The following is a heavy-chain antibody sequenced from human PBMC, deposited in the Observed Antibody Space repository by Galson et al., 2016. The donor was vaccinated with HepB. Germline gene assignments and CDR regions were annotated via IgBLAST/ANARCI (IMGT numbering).Heavy chain of an antibody. CDR2: LTGSGGGT. Sequence: SLRLSCAASGFTFSSYVMNWVRQAPGKGLEWVATLTGSGGGTYYADSVKGRFTISRDNSKSTLYLEMISLRAGDTAVYYCAKVPHHSTGWPREIDYWGQGTLVIVSS. J-gene: IGHJ4*02. V-gene: IGHV3-23*01. CDR1: GFTFSSYV. D-gene: IGHD6-25*01. CDR3: AKVPHHSTGWPREIDY.